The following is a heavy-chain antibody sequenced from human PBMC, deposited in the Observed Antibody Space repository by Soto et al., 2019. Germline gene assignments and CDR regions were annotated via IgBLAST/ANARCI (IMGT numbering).Heavy chain of an antibody. CDR1: GGSISSSSYY. J-gene: IGHJ6*03. CDR3: ARQRVVVVPAASGFKMGDYYYYMDV. Sequence: SETLSLTCTVSGGSISSSSYYWGWIRQPPGKGLEWIGSIYYSGSTYYNPSLKSRVTISVDTSKNQFSLKLSSVTAADTAVYYCARQRVVVVPAASGFKMGDYYYYMDVWGKGTTVTVSS. D-gene: IGHD2-2*01. CDR2: IYYSGST. V-gene: IGHV4-39*01.